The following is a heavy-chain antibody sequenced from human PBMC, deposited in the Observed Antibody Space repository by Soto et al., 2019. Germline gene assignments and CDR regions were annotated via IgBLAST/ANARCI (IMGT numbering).Heavy chain of an antibody. V-gene: IGHV1-69*13. CDR2: IIPIFGTA. CDR1: GGTFSSYA. Sequence: GASVKVYCKASGGTFSSYAISWVRQAPGQGLEWMGGIIPIFGTANYAQKFQSRVTITADEYTSTAYMELSSVRSEDTAVNNCARGYTAMFIWGPNAFDIWGQGTMVTVSS. CDR3: ARGYTAMFIWGPNAFDI. D-gene: IGHD5-18*01. J-gene: IGHJ3*02.